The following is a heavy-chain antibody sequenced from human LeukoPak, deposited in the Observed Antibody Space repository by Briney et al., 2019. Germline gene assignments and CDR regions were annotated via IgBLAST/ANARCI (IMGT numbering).Heavy chain of an antibody. J-gene: IGHJ4*02. Sequence: GGSLRLSCAASGFTFSGYYMSWIRQASGKGLEWVGRIRSKTNNYATAYAASVKGRFTISRDDSKNTAFLQMNSLKTEDTAVYYCTTRWGVVGTAPADYWGQGTLVTVSS. V-gene: IGHV3-73*01. CDR1: GFTFSGYY. CDR2: IRSKTNNYAT. D-gene: IGHD1-26*01. CDR3: TTRWGVVGTAPADY.